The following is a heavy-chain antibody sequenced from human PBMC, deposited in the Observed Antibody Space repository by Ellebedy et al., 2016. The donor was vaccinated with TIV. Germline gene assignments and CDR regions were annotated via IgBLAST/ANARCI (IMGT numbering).Heavy chain of an antibody. D-gene: IGHD4-23*01. V-gene: IGHV3-23*01. Sequence: PGGSLTLSCAASGLTFSSHAMSWVRQAPGHGLEWVSSITYSGGNTYYADSVKGRFTISRDNSKDTLFLQMNSLRAEDTAIYYCARDPVGVGPAFDVWGQGTMVTVSS. CDR2: ITYSGGNT. CDR1: GLTFSSHA. J-gene: IGHJ3*01. CDR3: ARDPVGVGPAFDV.